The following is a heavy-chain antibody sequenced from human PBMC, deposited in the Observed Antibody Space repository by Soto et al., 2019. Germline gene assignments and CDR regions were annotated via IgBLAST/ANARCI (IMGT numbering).Heavy chain of an antibody. J-gene: IGHJ6*02. Sequence: LGESLKISCKGSGYSFNNDWIGWVRQMPGKGLQWMGIIYPGDSDTRYSPSFQGQVTISADKSISTAYLQWSSLKASDTAVYYCARPYGMDVWGQGTTVTVSS. CDR1: GYSFNNDW. CDR3: ARPYGMDV. V-gene: IGHV5-51*01. CDR2: IYPGDSDT.